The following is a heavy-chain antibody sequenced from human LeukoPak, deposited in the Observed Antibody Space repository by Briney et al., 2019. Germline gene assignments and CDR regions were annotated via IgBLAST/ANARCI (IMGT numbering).Heavy chain of an antibody. Sequence: GGSLRLPCAASGFTFSSYGMHWVRQAPGKGLEWVAVISYDGSNKYYADSVKGRFTISRDNSKNTLYLQMNSLRAEDTAVYYCAKSTVDYSNYGDLGYWGQGTLVTVSS. J-gene: IGHJ4*02. CDR1: GFTFSSYG. V-gene: IGHV3-30*18. CDR2: ISYDGSNK. D-gene: IGHD4-11*01. CDR3: AKSTVDYSNYGDLGY.